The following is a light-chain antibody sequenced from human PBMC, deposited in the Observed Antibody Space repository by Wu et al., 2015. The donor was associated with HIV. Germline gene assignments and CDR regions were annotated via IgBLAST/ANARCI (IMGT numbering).Light chain of an antibody. CDR3: QQYNNWPET. Sequence: EIVLTQSPAILSLSLGERATLSCRASQSIGSHLAWYQQRRGQSPRLLIYGASTRAAGCPARFSGSGSGTEFTLTIDTMESEDFAVYFCQQYNNWPETFGQGTKVEIK. V-gene: IGKV3-15*01. CDR1: QSIGSH. J-gene: IGKJ1*01. CDR2: GAS.